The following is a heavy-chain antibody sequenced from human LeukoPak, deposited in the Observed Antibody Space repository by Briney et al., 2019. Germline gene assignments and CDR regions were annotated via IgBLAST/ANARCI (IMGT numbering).Heavy chain of an antibody. CDR3: ARSTPWGISKDY. CDR1: GYTFTVYY. CDR2: INPNSGGT. J-gene: IGHJ4*02. Sequence: ASVKVSCKASGYTFTVYYIHWVRQAPGQGLEWMGWINPNSGGTNYAQRFQGTVTMTRDTSISTAYMELSRLRSDDTAVYCCARSTPWGISKDYWGQGTLVTVSS. V-gene: IGHV1-2*02. D-gene: IGHD6-13*01.